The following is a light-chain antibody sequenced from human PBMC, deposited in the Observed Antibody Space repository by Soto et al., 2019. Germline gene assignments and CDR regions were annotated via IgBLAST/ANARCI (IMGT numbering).Light chain of an antibody. CDR3: QQLNNYPRT. V-gene: IGKV1-9*01. CDR1: QGIAGS. CDR2: TAS. Sequence: DIQVTQSPSFLSASVGDRVTITCRASQGIAGSLAWYQQKPGKAPKLLISTASTLQSGVPSRFSGSGSGTEFTLTISSLQPEDFATYYCQQLNNYPRTFGQGTKVDI. J-gene: IGKJ1*01.